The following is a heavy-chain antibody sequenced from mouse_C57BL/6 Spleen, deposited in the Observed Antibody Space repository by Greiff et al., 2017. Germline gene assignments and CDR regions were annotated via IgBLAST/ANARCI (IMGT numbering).Heavy chain of an antibody. CDR2: ISSGGSYT. Sequence: EVNLVESGGDLVKPGGSLKLSCAASGFTFSSYGMSWVRQTPDKRLEWVATISSGGSYTYYPDSVKGRFTISRDNAKNTLYLQMSSLKSEDTAMYYCARQPMDYWGQGTSVTVSS. CDR1: GFTFSSYG. CDR3: ARQPMDY. V-gene: IGHV5-6*01. J-gene: IGHJ4*01.